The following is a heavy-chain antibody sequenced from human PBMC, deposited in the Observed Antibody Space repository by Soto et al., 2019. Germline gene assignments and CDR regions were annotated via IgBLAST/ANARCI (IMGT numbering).Heavy chain of an antibody. CDR1: GFTVSSNY. Sequence: GGSLRLSCAASGFTVSSNYMSWVRQAPGKGLEWVSVIYSGGSTYYADSVKGRFTISRDNSKNTLYLQMNSLRAEDTAVYYCARVGITGPSHLHHWGQGTLVTVSS. CDR3: ARVGITGPSHLHH. CDR2: IYSGGST. V-gene: IGHV3-66*01. D-gene: IGHD1-20*01. J-gene: IGHJ1*01.